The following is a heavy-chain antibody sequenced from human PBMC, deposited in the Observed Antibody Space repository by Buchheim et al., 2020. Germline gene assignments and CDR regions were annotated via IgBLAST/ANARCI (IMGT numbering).Heavy chain of an antibody. CDR2: IYHSGST. CDR1: GYSISSGYY. Sequence: QVQLQESGPGLVKPSETLSLTCAVSGYSISSGYYWGWIRQPPGKGLEWIGSIYHSGSTYYNPSLKSRVTISVDTSKNQFSLKLSSVTAADTAVYYCARAGYSSSWYLVDYYYGMGVWGQGTT. J-gene: IGHJ6*02. V-gene: IGHV4-38-2*01. D-gene: IGHD6-13*01. CDR3: ARAGYSSSWYLVDYYYGMGV.